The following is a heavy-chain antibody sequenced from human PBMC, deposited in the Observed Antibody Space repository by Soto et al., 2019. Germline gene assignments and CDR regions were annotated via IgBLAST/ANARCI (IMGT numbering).Heavy chain of an antibody. CDR1: GFTFSSYG. D-gene: IGHD2-8*01. CDR2: ISYDGSNK. CDR3: AKDRSSVMVDY. Sequence: GGSLRLSCAASGFTFSSYGMHWVRQAPGKGLEWVAVISYDGSNKYYADSVKGRFTISRDNSKNTLYLQMNSLRAEDTAVYYCAKDRSSVMVDYWGQGTLVSVSS. V-gene: IGHV3-30*18. J-gene: IGHJ4*02.